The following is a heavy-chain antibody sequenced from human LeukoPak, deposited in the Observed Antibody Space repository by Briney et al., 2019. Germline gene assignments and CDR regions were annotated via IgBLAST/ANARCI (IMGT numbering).Heavy chain of an antibody. V-gene: IGHV4-39*07. CDR2: IYYSGST. Sequence: PSETLSLTCTLSGGSISSSSYYWGWVRQSPEKGLEWIGSIYYSGSTYYNPSLKSRVTISVDTSKNQFSPKLSSVTAADTAVYYCARTSPDYYGSGSYFGDAFDIWGQGTMVTVSS. D-gene: IGHD3-10*01. CDR1: GGSISSSSYY. J-gene: IGHJ3*02. CDR3: ARTSPDYYGSGSYFGDAFDI.